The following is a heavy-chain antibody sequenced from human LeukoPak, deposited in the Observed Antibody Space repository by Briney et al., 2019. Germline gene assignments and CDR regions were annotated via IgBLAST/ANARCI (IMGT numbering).Heavy chain of an antibody. V-gene: IGHV3-23*01. Sequence: GGSLRLSCAAYGFTFSSYAMSWVRQAPGKGLEWVSAISGSGGSTYYADSVKGRFTISRDNSKNTLYLQMNSLRAEDTAVYYCAKDLGYCSSTSCFLDYWGQGTLVTVSS. J-gene: IGHJ4*02. CDR3: AKDLGYCSSTSCFLDY. CDR2: ISGSGGST. CDR1: GFTFSSYA. D-gene: IGHD2-2*01.